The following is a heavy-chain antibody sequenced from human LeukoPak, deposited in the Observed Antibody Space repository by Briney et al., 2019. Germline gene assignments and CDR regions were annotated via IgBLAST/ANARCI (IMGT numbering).Heavy chain of an antibody. D-gene: IGHD1-26*01. Sequence: GGSLRLSCAASGFTFSSYAMSWVRQAPGEGLEWVSFIRYDGTNKYSADSVKGRFTISRDNSKNTMYLQINSLRAEDTPVYYCAKSGNYYALIYMDVWGRGTTVTVSS. CDR1: GFTFSSYA. CDR3: AKSGNYYALIYMDV. J-gene: IGHJ6*03. V-gene: IGHV3-30*02. CDR2: IRYDGTNK.